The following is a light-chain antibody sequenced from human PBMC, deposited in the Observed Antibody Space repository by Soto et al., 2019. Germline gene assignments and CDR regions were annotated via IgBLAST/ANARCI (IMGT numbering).Light chain of an antibody. CDR3: MQSIEVHGRT. Sequence: DILMTQTPLSLSVTPGQPASISCKSSQSLLHSDGKTYLCWYLQKPGQPPQLLNYEVSNRFSGVPDRFSVSGSGTYFTVKISRVEAEDVGVYFCMQSIEVHGRTFGQGTKLEIK. CDR2: EVS. V-gene: IGKV2D-29*01. CDR1: QSLLHSDGKTY. J-gene: IGKJ2*01.